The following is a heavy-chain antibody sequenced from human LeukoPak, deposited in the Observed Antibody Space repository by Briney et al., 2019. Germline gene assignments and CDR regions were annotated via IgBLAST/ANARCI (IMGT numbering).Heavy chain of an antibody. V-gene: IGHV3-21*01. CDR3: ARDKSFYGGNSIWYFDY. CDR1: GFTFNTYS. Sequence: GGSLRLSCAPSGFTFNTYSMNWVRQAPGKGLEWVSSINIISSYIYYADSVKGRFTNSRNNAKNSLYLQMNSLSAEDTAVYSCARDKSFYGGNSIWYFDYWGQGTLVTVSS. CDR2: INIISSYI. D-gene: IGHD4-23*01. J-gene: IGHJ4*02.